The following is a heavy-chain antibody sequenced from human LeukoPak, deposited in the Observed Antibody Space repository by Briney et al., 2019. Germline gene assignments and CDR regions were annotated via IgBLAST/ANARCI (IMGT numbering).Heavy chain of an antibody. CDR2: ISVSGGNT. J-gene: IGHJ2*01. V-gene: IGHV3-23*01. CDR1: GFTFSSYA. CDR3: AKESGYSFSDGTYWYFDL. D-gene: IGHD5-18*01. Sequence: GGSLRLSCAASGFTFSSYAMSWVRQAPGKGLEWVSAISVSGGNTYYADSVKGRFTLSRDNSKSTLYLQMNSLRAEDTAVYYCAKESGYSFSDGTYWYFDLWGRGTLVTVSS.